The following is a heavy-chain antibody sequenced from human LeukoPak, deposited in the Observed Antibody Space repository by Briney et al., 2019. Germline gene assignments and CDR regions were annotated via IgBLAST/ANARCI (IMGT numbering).Heavy chain of an antibody. CDR1: GFTFSNAW. CDR2: IKRKIDGETA. D-gene: IGHD3-10*01. J-gene: IGHJ4*02. Sequence: PGGSLRLSCAASGFTFSNAWMNWVRQAPGKGLEWVGRIKRKIDGETADYAAPVKGRFTISRDDSKKTLYLQINSLKIEDTAMYYCATLSFLWFGDDFWGQGTLVTVSS. V-gene: IGHV3-15*07. CDR3: ATLSFLWFGDDF.